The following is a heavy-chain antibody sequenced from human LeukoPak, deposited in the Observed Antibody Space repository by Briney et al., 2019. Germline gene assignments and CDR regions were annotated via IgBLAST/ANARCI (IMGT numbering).Heavy chain of an antibody. CDR2: IYYSGST. CDR1: GGSISSSSYY. CDR3: ARQRYSGSLRRGEFDY. D-gene: IGHD1-26*01. V-gene: IGHV4-39*01. Sequence: SETLSLTCTVSGGSISSSSYYWGWIRQPPGKGLEWIGSIYYSGSTYYNPSLKSRVTISVDTSKNQFSLKLSSVTAADTAVYYCARQRYSGSLRRGEFDYWGQGTLVTVSS. J-gene: IGHJ4*02.